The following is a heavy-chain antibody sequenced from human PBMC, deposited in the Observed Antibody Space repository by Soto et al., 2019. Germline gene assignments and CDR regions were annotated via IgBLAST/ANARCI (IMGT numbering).Heavy chain of an antibody. CDR3: ARFYGHRSVTTDYYFDY. J-gene: IGHJ4*02. V-gene: IGHV4-30-2*01. Sequence: QLQLQESGSGLVKPSQTLSLTCAVSGGSISSGGYSWSWIRQPPGKGLEWIGYIYHSGSTYYNPSLKSRVTISVDRSKSQFSLKLSSVTAADTAVYYCARFYGHRSVTTDYYFDYWGQGTLVTVSS. D-gene: IGHD4-17*01. CDR1: GGSISSGGYS. CDR2: IYHSGST.